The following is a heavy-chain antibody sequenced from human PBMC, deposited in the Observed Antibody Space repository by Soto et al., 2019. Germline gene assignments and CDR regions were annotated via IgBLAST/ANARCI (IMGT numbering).Heavy chain of an antibody. CDR3: ARDSPISMIADS. CDR2: IYYSGTT. CDR1: GGSISGGGYY. J-gene: IGHJ4*02. V-gene: IGHV4-31*03. Sequence: QVHLQESGPGLVMPSQTLSLTCTVSGGSISGGGYYWSWIRQHPGKGLEWIGYIYYSGTTYYNPSLKSRVNISIDTSKNQFSLKLSSVTAADTALYYCARDSPISMIADSWGQGTLVTVSS. D-gene: IGHD3-22*01.